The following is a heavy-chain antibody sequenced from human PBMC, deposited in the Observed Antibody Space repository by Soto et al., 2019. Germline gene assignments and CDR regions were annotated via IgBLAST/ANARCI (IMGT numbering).Heavy chain of an antibody. Sequence: PSETLSLTCAVSGGSISSGGYAWAWIRQPPWKGLEWVGYIYQSGSTYYNPSLKSRVTIAADRSKNQFSLNLASVTAADTAVYYCARSCSGGDAYFDYWGQGXVVTVYS. CDR1: GGSISSGGYA. CDR2: IYQSGST. J-gene: IGHJ4*02. CDR3: ARSCSGGDAYFDY. V-gene: IGHV4-30-2*01. D-gene: IGHD2-21*02.